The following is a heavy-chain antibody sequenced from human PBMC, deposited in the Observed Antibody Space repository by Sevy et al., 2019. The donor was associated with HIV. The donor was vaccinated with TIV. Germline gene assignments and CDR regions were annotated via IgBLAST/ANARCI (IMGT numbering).Heavy chain of an antibody. CDR2: IYYSGST. Sequence: SETLSLTCTVSGGSISSSSYYWGWIRQPPGKGLEWIGSIYYSGSTYYNPSLKSRVTISVDTSKNQYSLKLSTVTAADTAVYDGARHNPQRVRGRGWFDPWGQGTLVTVSS. CDR1: GGSISSSSYY. V-gene: IGHV4-39*01. J-gene: IGHJ5*02. CDR3: ARHNPQRVRGRGWFDP. D-gene: IGHD3-10*01.